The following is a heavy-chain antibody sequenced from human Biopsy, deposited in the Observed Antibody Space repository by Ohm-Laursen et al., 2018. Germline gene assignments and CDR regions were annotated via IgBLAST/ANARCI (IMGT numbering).Heavy chain of an antibody. CDR3: AKRGVERGRPLAY. CDR1: GYTFTSYG. CDR2: INPNSGAT. J-gene: IGHJ4*02. Sequence: ASVKVSCKASGYTFTSYGISWVRQVPGQGLEWIGWINPNSGATNSAQNFQGRVTMTKDTSLNTAYMEFSRLRSDDTAVYYCAKRGVERGRPLAYWGQGTLVTVSS. V-gene: IGHV1-2*02. D-gene: IGHD1-1*01.